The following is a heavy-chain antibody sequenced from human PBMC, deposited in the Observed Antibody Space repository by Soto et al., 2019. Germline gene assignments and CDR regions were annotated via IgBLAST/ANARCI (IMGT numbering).Heavy chain of an antibody. Sequence: GGSLRLSCAASGFTFSNAWMNWVRQAPGKGLEWVGRIKSKTDGGTTDYAAPVKGRFTISRDDSKNTLYLQMNSLKTEDTAVYYCTTGRPYYYYGMDVWGQGTTVTVSS. J-gene: IGHJ6*02. V-gene: IGHV3-15*07. CDR3: TTGRPYYYYGMDV. CDR2: IKSKTDGGTT. CDR1: GFTFSNAW.